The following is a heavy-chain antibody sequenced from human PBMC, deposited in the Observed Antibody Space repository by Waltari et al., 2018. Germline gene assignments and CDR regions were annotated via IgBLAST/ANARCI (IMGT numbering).Heavy chain of an antibody. CDR2: INHSGST. D-gene: IGHD2-15*01. Sequence: QVQLQQWGAGLLKPSATLSLTCASYGGSFSGDYWSWLRPPPGKGLEWIGEINHSGSTNYNPSLKSRVTISVDTSKNQFSLKLSSVTAADTAVYYCARRKLGSHFFYYYGMDVWGQGTTVTVSS. CDR1: GGSFSGDY. CDR3: ARRKLGSHFFYYYGMDV. V-gene: IGHV4-34*01. J-gene: IGHJ6*02.